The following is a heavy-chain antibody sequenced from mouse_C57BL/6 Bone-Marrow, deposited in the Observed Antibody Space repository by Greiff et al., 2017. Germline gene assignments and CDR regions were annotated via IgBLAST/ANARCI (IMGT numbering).Heavy chain of an antibody. CDR1: GYSITSGYD. J-gene: IGHJ2*01. D-gene: IGHD4-1*01. Sequence: DVQLQESGPGMVKPSQSLSLTCTVTGYSITSGYDWHWIRHFPGNKLEWMGYISYSGSTNYNPSLKSRISITHDTSKNHFFLKLNSVTTEDTATYYCARGGANWDLDYWGQGTTLTVSS. CDR2: ISYSGST. V-gene: IGHV3-1*01. CDR3: ARGGANWDLDY.